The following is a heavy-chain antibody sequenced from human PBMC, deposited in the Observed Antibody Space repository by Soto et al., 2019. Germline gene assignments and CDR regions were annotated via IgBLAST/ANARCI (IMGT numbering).Heavy chain of an antibody. V-gene: IGHV4-59*01. Sequence: SETLSLTCTVSGGSISSYYWSWIRQPPGKGLEWIGYIYYSGSTNYNPSLKSRVTISVDTSKNQFSLKLSSVTAAGTAVYYCARADGSGSLGIWGQGTMVTVSS. CDR2: IYYSGST. D-gene: IGHD3-10*01. J-gene: IGHJ3*02. CDR3: ARADGSGSLGI. CDR1: GGSISSYY.